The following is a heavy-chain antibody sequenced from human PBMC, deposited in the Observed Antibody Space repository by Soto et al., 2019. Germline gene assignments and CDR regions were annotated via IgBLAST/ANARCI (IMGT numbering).Heavy chain of an antibody. CDR2: IKSDGTNT. J-gene: IGHJ4*02. CDR3: VRDGWAVAEN. V-gene: IGHV3-74*01. D-gene: IGHD6-19*01. Sequence: EVQLVESGGGSVQPGGSLRLSCASSGFTFSGFWMHWVRQGPGMGLVWVSGIKSDGTNTAYADSARGRFTISRDNAKDTLYLQMNSLRAEDTAVYYCVRDGWAVAENWGQGTLVTVSS. CDR1: GFTFSGFW.